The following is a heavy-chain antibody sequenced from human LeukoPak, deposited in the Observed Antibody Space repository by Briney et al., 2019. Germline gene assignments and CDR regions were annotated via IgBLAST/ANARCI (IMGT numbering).Heavy chain of an antibody. Sequence: PGGSLRLSCAASGFTFSGYAMHWVRQAPGKGLEWVSAFGSAGDTYYPGAVKGRFVISRDYATNSLFLQMNSLRAGDTAVYFCVRGALPGDNWYFDLWGRGTLVIVSS. CDR1: GFTFSGYA. CDR3: VRGALPGDNWYFDL. CDR2: FGSAGDT. V-gene: IGHV3-13*01. J-gene: IGHJ2*01.